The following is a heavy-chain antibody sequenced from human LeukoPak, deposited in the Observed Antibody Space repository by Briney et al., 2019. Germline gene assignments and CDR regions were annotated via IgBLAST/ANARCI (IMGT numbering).Heavy chain of an antibody. CDR2: MNPNSGNT. CDR1: GYTFTSYD. D-gene: IGHD6-19*01. V-gene: IGHV1-8*01. J-gene: IGHJ3*02. CDR3: ARSKAAVAGISAFDI. Sequence: ASVKVSCKASGYTFTSYDINWVRQATGQGLEWMGWMNPNSGNTGYAQKFLGRVTMTRNTSISTAYMELSSLRSEDTAVYYCARSKAAVAGISAFDIWGQGTMVTVSS.